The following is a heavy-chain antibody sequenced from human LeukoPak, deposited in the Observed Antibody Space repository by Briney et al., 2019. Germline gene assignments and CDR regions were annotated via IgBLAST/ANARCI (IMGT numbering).Heavy chain of an antibody. CDR3: ASSRGSYLNDAFDI. D-gene: IGHD1-26*01. J-gene: IGHJ3*02. V-gene: IGHV3-21*04. Sequence: PGGSLRLSCAASGFTFSSYSMNWVRQAPGKGLEWVSSISSSSSYIYYADSVKGRFTISRDNAKNSLYLQMNSLRAEDTAVYYCASSRGSYLNDAFDIWGQGTMVTVSS. CDR2: ISSSSSYI. CDR1: GFTFSSYS.